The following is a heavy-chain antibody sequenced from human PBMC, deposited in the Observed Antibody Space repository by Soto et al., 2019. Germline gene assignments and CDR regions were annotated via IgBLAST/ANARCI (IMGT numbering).Heavy chain of an antibody. J-gene: IGHJ5*02. CDR3: VRDWQLSP. CDR2: ISGHNGNT. D-gene: IGHD1-1*01. V-gene: IGHV1-18*01. CDR1: GYTLTNYG. Sequence: QVQLVQSGDEVKKTGASVKVSCRASGYTLTNYGISWVRQAPGQRLFWMGWISGHNGNTLYAQNVQCRLTSIIDTSTNTAYMELMSLKIDDTAMYSCVRDWQLSPWGQGSLVTVSS.